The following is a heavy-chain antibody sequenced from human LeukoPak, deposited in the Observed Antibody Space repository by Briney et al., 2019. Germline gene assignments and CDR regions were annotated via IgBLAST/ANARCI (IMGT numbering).Heavy chain of an antibody. CDR2: IYSGGST. CDR3: ARYHTALNY. V-gene: IGHV3-53*05. D-gene: IGHD5-18*01. J-gene: IGHJ4*02. Sequence: GGSLRLSCAASVFSVSSDYMTCVRQAPRKGLEWVSVIYSGGSTYYADSVKGRFTISRDNSKNTLYLQMNNVRVEDTAVYFCARYHTALNYWGQGTLVTASS. CDR1: VFSVSSDY.